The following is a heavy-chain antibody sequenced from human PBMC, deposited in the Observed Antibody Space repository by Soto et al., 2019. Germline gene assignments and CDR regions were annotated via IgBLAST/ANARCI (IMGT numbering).Heavy chain of an antibody. D-gene: IGHD6-19*01. V-gene: IGHV3-30*18. CDR2: VSHDGRNT. Sequence: VQLVESGGGVVQPGRSLRLSCAASGFTFSDYAMHWVRQAPGKGLEWVAVVSHDGRNTHYADSVKGRFTISRDSSKNAIAREMTSLRAKETAVYDCAKGGRRWLVASDLNYWGQGALVTVSS. CDR1: GFTFSDYA. J-gene: IGHJ4*02. CDR3: AKGGRRWLVASDLNY.